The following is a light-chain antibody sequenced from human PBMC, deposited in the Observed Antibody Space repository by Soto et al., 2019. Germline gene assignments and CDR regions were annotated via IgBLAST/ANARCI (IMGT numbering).Light chain of an antibody. Sequence: IQMTESPSTLSASVGDRVTITCRASQSISSWLAWYQQKPGKAPKLLIYSASTLQSGVPSRFSGSGSGTEFTLTISSLQPDDFATYYCQQYDRYSSFGGGTKVDIK. V-gene: IGKV1-5*01. CDR2: SAS. CDR1: QSISSW. CDR3: QQYDRYSS. J-gene: IGKJ4*01.